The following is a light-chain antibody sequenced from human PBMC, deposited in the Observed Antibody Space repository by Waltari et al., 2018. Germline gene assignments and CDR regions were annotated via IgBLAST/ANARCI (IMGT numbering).Light chain of an antibody. CDR2: AAS. Sequence: EIVLTQSPGTLSLSPGDRATLSCRASHSVSSNNLTWYQRKPGQAPRLLIYAASSRATGITDRFSGSGSGTDFTLTISRVEPEDFAVYYCQQDANSPRTFGQGTKVEIK. CDR3: QQDANSPRT. V-gene: IGKV3-20*01. CDR1: HSVSSNN. J-gene: IGKJ1*01.